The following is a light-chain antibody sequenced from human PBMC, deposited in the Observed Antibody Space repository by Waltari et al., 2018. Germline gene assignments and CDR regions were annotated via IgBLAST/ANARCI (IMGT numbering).Light chain of an antibody. CDR3: MQALQTPWT. CDR1: QSLLHRNGYNY. Sequence: DTEMTQSPLSLPVTPGEPASISCRSSQSLLHRNGYNYLDWYLQKPGQSPQLLIYLGSNRASGVPDRFSGSGSGTDITLKISRVEAEDVGVYYCMQALQTPWTFGQGIKVEIK. V-gene: IGKV2-28*01. CDR2: LGS. J-gene: IGKJ1*01.